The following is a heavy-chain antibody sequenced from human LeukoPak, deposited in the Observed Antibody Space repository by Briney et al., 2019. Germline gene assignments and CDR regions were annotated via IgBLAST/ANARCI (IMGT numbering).Heavy chain of an antibody. V-gene: IGHV3-21*01. D-gene: IGHD3-3*01. J-gene: IGHJ4*02. CDR2: ISSSSSYI. Sequence: GGSLRLSCAASGFTFSSYSMNWVRQAPGKGLEWVSSISSSSSYIYYADSVKGRFTISRDNAKNSLYLQMNSLRAEDTAVYYCARASPVSPYYDFWSGYSYYFDYWGQGTLVTVSS. CDR3: ARASPVSPYYDFWSGYSYYFDY. CDR1: GFTFSSYS.